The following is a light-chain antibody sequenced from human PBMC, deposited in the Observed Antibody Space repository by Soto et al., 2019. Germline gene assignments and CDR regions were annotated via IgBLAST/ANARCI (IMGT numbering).Light chain of an antibody. Sequence: IRMTKSPATLFALGGHRVTKKHRASQSISSWLAWYQQKPGKAPKLLIYKASTLESGVPSNFSGSGSGTEFSLTISSLQPEDFATYYCQHADSFPLITFGQGTRLEI. CDR1: QSISSW. CDR2: KAS. J-gene: IGKJ5*01. V-gene: IGKV1-5*03. CDR3: QHADSFPLIT.